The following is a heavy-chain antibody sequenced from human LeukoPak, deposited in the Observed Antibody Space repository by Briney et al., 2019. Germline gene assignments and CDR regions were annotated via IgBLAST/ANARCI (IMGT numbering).Heavy chain of an antibody. V-gene: IGHV3-73*01. J-gene: IGHJ4*02. D-gene: IGHD3-22*01. CDR2: IRSKANSYAT. Sequence: GGSLRLSCAASGFTFSGSAMHWVRQASGKGLECVGRIRSKANSYATAYAASVKGRFTLSRDDSKNTAYLQMNSLKTEVTAVYYCTRLRESTYDSSGYDYWGQGTLVTVSS. CDR3: TRLRESTYDSSGYDY. CDR1: GFTFSGSA.